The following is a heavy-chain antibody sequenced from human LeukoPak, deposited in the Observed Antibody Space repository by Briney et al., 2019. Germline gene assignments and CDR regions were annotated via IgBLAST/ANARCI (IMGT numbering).Heavy chain of an antibody. Sequence: SETLSLTCNVSGGSFSSHFWIWFRQPPGKGLEWIGHRHASGSSNFNPPLKSRVTISIDTSKNQFSLKMNSVTAADTAAYHCARAPVLRGVFRWFDFWGQGVLVTVSS. CDR2: RHASGSS. D-gene: IGHD3-10*01. CDR3: ARAPVLRGVFRWFDF. CDR1: GGSFSSHF. V-gene: IGHV4-59*11. J-gene: IGHJ5*01.